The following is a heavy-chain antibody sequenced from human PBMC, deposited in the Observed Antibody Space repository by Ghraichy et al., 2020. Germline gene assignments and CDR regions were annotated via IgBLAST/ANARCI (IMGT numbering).Heavy chain of an antibody. J-gene: IGHJ4*02. CDR2: LSRDEKDT. Sequence: GGSLRLSCAAPGFDLFGYALHWIRQSPGKGLEWVAGLSRDEKDTLYADSVRGRFTISRDTSVNTMFLEMNSLRGEDTSLYFCARSRRSVGASNLIEFWGQGILVIVSA. D-gene: IGHD1-26*01. V-gene: IGHV3-30*01. CDR1: GFDLFGYA. CDR3: ARSRRSVGASNLIEF.